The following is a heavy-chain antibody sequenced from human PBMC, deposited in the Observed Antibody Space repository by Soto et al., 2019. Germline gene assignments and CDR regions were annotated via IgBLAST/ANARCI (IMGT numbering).Heavy chain of an antibody. J-gene: IGHJ4*02. D-gene: IGHD5-12*01. CDR3: ARDGDSGTYEY. Sequence: QVQLVQSGAEVKKPGSSVKVSCKASGDSFSNYAMSWVRQAPGQGLEWMGGIVPIFGTRSYAQKFQGRITIIADESTSTAYMELSGLRSGDTAVYYCARDGDSGTYEYWGQGTLVTVSS. CDR1: GDSFSNYA. V-gene: IGHV1-69*12. CDR2: IVPIFGTR.